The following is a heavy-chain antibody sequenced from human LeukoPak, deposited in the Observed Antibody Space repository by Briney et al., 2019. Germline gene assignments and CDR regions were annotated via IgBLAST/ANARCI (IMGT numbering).Heavy chain of an antibody. CDR2: IYYSGST. J-gene: IGHJ4*02. CDR3: ARDGVAGGFDF. D-gene: IGHD6-19*01. V-gene: IGHV4-30-4*01. CDR1: GGSISSGDYY. Sequence: SETLSLTCTVSGGSISSGDYYWSWIRQPPGKGLEWIGYIYYSGSTYYNPSLKSRVTISVDTSKNQFSLKLNSVTAADTAVYYCARDGVAGGFDFWGQGTLVTVSS.